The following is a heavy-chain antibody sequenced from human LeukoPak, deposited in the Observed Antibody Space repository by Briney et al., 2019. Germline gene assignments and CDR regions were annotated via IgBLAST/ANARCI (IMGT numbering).Heavy chain of an antibody. CDR3: ARAVGYYDFWSGYIDYYYDMDV. CDR1: GFTFSSYW. J-gene: IGHJ6*02. CDR2: INSDGSST. D-gene: IGHD3-3*01. Sequence: GGSLRLSCAASGFTFSSYWMHWVRQAPGKGLVWVSRINSDGSSTSYADSVKGRFTISRDNAKNTLYLQMNSLRAEDTAVYYCARAVGYYDFWSGYIDYYYDMDVWGQGTTVTVSS. V-gene: IGHV3-74*01.